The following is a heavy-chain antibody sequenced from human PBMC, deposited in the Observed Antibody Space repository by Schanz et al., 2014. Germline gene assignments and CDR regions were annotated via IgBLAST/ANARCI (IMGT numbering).Heavy chain of an antibody. CDR1: GFTFSSYA. Sequence: QVQLVESGGGVVQPGRSLRLSCAASGFTFSSYAVHWVRQAPDKGLVWVAVTSSDGSLKYYADSVKGRFTISRENSRDTVYLQMNSLRGEDTVVYSCARGVRGASPVRALEIGGQGKMVTASS. CDR3: ARGVRGASPVRALEI. CDR2: TSSDGSLK. V-gene: IGHV3-30*04. J-gene: IGHJ3*02. D-gene: IGHD3-10*01.